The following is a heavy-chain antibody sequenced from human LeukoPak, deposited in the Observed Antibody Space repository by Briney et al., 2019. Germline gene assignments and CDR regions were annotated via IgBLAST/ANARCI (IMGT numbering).Heavy chain of an antibody. CDR1: GSSIGTYS. V-gene: IGHV4-4*09. CDR3: ARRGSGYRLDY. D-gene: IGHD3-22*01. Sequence: SETLSLTCTVSGSSIGTYSWSWIRQPPGKGLEWIGYIYTSGSTNYNPSLKSRVTISVDTSKNQFSLKLSSVTAADTAVYYCARRGSGYRLDYWGQGTLVTVSS. CDR2: IYTSGST. J-gene: IGHJ4*02.